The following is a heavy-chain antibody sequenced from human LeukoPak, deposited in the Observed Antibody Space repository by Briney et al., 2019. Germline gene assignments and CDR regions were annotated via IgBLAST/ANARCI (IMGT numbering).Heavy chain of an antibody. V-gene: IGHV4-39*01. Sequence: SETLSLTCTVSGGSISSSSYYWGWIRKPPGKGLGGMGIIYYSGSTYYNPSLKSRLTISVDTSKNQFSLKLSSVTATDTAVYYCARRGYCSSTSCYEYWFDPWGQGTLVTVSS. J-gene: IGHJ5*02. CDR3: ARRGYCSSTSCYEYWFDP. CDR2: IYYSGST. CDR1: GGSISSSSYY. D-gene: IGHD2-2*01.